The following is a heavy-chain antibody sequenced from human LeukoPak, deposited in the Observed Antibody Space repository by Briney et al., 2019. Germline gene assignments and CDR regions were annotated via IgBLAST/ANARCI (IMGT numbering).Heavy chain of an antibody. J-gene: IGHJ4*02. V-gene: IGHV3-30-3*01. CDR2: ISHDGTNR. D-gene: IGHD2/OR15-2a*01. CDR3: ARDGGSWSLSGY. CDR1: GFTFSDYA. Sequence: PGRSLRLSCVASGFTFSDYAMHWVRQAPGKGLEWVAVISHDGTNRYYADSVKGRFTISRDDSKNTLYLQMNSPRVEDTAVYYCARDGGSWSLSGYWGQGILVTVSS.